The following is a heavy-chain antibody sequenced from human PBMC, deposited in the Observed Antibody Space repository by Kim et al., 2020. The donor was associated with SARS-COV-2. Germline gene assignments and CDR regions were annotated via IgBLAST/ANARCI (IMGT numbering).Heavy chain of an antibody. D-gene: IGHD2-21*01. V-gene: IGHV3-11*03. Sequence: NSDTNCADSVRGRFTISRDNAKNSLYLQMSSLRAEDTAVYYCASYPVDASCWGQRTVVTVSA. CDR3: ASYPVDASC. J-gene: IGHJ4*02. CDR2: NSDT.